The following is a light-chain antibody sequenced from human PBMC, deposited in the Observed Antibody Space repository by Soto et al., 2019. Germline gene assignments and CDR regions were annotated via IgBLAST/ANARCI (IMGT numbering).Light chain of an antibody. CDR2: EVS. Sequence: QSALTQPASVSGSPGQSITISCTGTSSDVGGYKYVSWYQQHPGKAPKLMIYEVSNRPSGVSNRFSGSKSGNTASLTISGLQAEDEADYYCSSYTISSTSLYVFGTGTKVTVL. J-gene: IGLJ1*01. CDR3: SSYTISSTSLYV. CDR1: SSDVGGYKY. V-gene: IGLV2-14*01.